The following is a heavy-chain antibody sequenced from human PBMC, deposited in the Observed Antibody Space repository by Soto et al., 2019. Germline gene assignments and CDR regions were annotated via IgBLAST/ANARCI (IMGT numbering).Heavy chain of an antibody. Sequence: GESLKISCMGSGYTFTNYWIGWVRQLPGAGLEWMGIIYPSDSETRYSPSFQGHVTISADKSISTAYLQWSSLKASDSAMYYCARHSLIVTPLYVIDVWGQGTTVTVSS. CDR2: IYPSDSET. CDR1: GYTFTNYW. V-gene: IGHV5-51*01. CDR3: ARHSLIVTPLYVIDV. D-gene: IGHD1-26*01. J-gene: IGHJ6*02.